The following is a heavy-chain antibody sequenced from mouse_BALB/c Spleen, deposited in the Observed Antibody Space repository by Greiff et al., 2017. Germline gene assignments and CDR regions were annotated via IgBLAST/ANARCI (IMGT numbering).Heavy chain of an antibody. J-gene: IGHJ4*01. CDR2: ISSGGSYT. V-gene: IGHV5-9-3*01. D-gene: IGHD1-1*01. Sequence: EVNVVESGGGLVKPRGSLKLSCAASGFTFSSYAMSWVRQTPEKRLEWVATISSGGSYTYYPDSVKGRFTISRDNAKNTLYLQMSSLRSEDTAMYYCASPIYYYGSSPYCYAMDYWGQGTSVTVSS. CDR1: GFTFSSYA. CDR3: ASPIYYYGSSPYCYAMDY.